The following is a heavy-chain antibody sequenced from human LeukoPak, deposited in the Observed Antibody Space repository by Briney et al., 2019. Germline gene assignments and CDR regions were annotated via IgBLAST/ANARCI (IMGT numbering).Heavy chain of an antibody. D-gene: IGHD5/OR15-5a*01. J-gene: IGHJ4*02. V-gene: IGHV3-33*01. CDR2: IWYDGSNT. CDR3: ARDRSTTHFDY. CDR1: GFTFSSYG. Sequence: GGSLRLSCAASGFTFSSYGMHWVRQAPGKGLEWVAMIWYDGSNTYYADSVKGRFTISRDDSKNTLFLQMDSLRAEDTAVYYCARDRSTTHFDYWGQGTLVTVSS.